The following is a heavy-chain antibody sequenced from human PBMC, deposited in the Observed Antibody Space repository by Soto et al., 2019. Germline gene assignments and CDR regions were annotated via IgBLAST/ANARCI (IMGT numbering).Heavy chain of an antibody. Sequence: QVQLVQSGAEVKKPGSSVKVSCKASGGTFSSYAICWVRQGLGQGLEWMGGIIPIFGTANYAQKFQGRVTITADESMSTAYMELSSLRSEDTDAYYCAREVAVGATYYYYGMDVWGQGTTVTVSS. CDR3: AREVAVGATYYYYGMDV. V-gene: IGHV1-69*12. CDR2: IIPIFGTA. CDR1: GGTFSSYA. J-gene: IGHJ6*02. D-gene: IGHD1-26*01.